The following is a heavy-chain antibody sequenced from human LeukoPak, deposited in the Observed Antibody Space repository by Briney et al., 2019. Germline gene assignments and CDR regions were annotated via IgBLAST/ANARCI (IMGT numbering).Heavy chain of an antibody. Sequence: ASVKVSCKASGYTFTSYGISWVRQAPGQGLEWMGWISAYNGNTNYAQKLQGRVTMTTDTSTSTAYMELRSLRSDDTAVYYCARGYYDSSGYYYAPAPFDYWGQGTLVTVSS. D-gene: IGHD3-22*01. CDR3: ARGYYDSSGYYYAPAPFDY. J-gene: IGHJ4*02. CDR2: ISAYNGNT. CDR1: GYTFTSYG. V-gene: IGHV1-18*01.